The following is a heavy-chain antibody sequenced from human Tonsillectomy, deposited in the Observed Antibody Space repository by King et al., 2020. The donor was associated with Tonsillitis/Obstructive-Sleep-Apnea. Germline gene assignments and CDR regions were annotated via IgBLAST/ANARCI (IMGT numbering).Heavy chain of an antibody. CDR2: ISAYNGNT. J-gene: IGHJ4*02. CDR1: GYTFTSYG. V-gene: IGHV1-18*01. CDR3: AGVPWKIVVVVADGLDY. D-gene: IGHD2-15*01. Sequence: QLVQSGAEVKKPGASVKVSCKASGYTFTSYGISWVRQAPGQGLEWMGWISAYNGNTNYAQKLQGRVTMTTDTSTSTAYMELRSLRSDDTAVYYGAGVPWKIVVVVADGLDYWGQGTLVTVSS.